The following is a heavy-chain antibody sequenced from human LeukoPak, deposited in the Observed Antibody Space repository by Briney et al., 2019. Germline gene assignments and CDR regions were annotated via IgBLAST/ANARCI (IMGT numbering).Heavy chain of an antibody. J-gene: IGHJ4*02. CDR3: ARVSPFDY. Sequence: GGSLRLSCVASGFTVSSKYMSWVRQAPGKGLEWLSVFYSGGSTYYADSVNGRFTMSRDNSKNTLYLQMNGLRVEDTAVYYCARVSPFDYWGQGTLLTVSS. V-gene: IGHV3-66*01. CDR2: FYSGGST. CDR1: GFTVSSKY.